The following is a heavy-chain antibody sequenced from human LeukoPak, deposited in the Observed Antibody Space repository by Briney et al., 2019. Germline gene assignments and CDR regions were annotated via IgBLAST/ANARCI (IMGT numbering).Heavy chain of an antibody. Sequence: PGGSLRLSYVVSGFYFGSFWMTWVRQAPGKGLDWVANIKYDGSEIYYADSVKGRFTISRDNAKNSLYLQLNNLRVEDTAVYYCARSYQLDYWGQGTLVTVSS. D-gene: IGHD2-2*01. V-gene: IGHV3-7*01. CDR2: IKYDGSEI. J-gene: IGHJ4*02. CDR3: ARSYQLDY. CDR1: GFYFGSFW.